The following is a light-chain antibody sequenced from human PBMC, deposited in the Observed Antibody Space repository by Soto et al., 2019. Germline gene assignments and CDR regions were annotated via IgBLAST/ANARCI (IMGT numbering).Light chain of an antibody. J-gene: IGLJ3*02. Sequence: QSALTQPASVSGSPGQSITVSCTGTSSDVGAYNLVSWYQQHPGKAPRLIIYEGTKRLSGISDRFSGSKSDNTASLTISGLRAEDEAHYHCCSYAGSRTFVFGGGTKLTVL. CDR3: CSYAGSRTFV. CDR2: EGT. V-gene: IGLV2-23*01. CDR1: SSDVGAYNL.